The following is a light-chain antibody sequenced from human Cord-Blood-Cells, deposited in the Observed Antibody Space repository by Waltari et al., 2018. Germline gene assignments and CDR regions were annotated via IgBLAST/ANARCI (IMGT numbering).Light chain of an antibody. Sequence: QSALTQPASVSGSPGQSITISCTGTSSDVGSYNLVSWYQQHPGKAPKLMIYEGSKRPSGVANRFSGPKSGNTASLTISGLQAEDEAYYYCCSYAGSSTWVFGGGTKLTVL. CDR3: CSYAGSSTWV. CDR2: EGS. J-gene: IGLJ3*02. CDR1: SSDVGSYNL. V-gene: IGLV2-23*01.